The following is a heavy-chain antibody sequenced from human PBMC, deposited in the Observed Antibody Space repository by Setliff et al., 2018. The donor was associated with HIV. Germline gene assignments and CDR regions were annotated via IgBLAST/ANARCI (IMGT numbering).Heavy chain of an antibody. Sequence: EASVKVSCKASGHTFSDYGISWMRQAPGQGFEWLGWINAYNGDTNYAPKFQGRVTMTRDKPTSTAYMELRSLRSDDTAMYYCGRDRGWDRRYFEYWGQGSLVTVSS. CDR1: GHTFSDYG. CDR3: GRDRGWDRRYFEY. CDR2: INAYNGDT. D-gene: IGHD1-26*01. V-gene: IGHV1-18*01. J-gene: IGHJ4*02.